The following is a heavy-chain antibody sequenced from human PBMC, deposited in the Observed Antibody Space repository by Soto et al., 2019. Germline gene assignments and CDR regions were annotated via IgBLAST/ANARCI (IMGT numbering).Heavy chain of an antibody. CDR2: ISGSGGST. CDR1: GFTFSSYA. V-gene: IGHV3-23*01. D-gene: IGHD3-22*01. Sequence: PGGSLRLSCAASGFTFSSYAMSWVRQAPGKGLEWVSAISGSGGSTYYADSVKGRFTISRDNSKNTLYLQMNSLRAEDTAVYYCAKGFAPNYYDSSCLDYWGQGTLVTVSS. CDR3: AKGFAPNYYDSSCLDY. J-gene: IGHJ4*02.